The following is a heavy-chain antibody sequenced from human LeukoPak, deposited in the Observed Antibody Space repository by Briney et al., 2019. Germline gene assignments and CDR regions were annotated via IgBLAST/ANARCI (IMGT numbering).Heavy chain of an antibody. CDR1: GFTFSSHG. Sequence: GGSLRLSCAASGFTFSSHGMNWVRQAPGKGLEWVSGISGGGGSTYYADSVKGRFTISRDNSKNTLYLQMNSLRAEDTAVYYCARDRYSGYEKFALFDYWGQGTLVTVSS. D-gene: IGHD5-12*01. V-gene: IGHV3-23*01. J-gene: IGHJ4*02. CDR3: ARDRYSGYEKFALFDY. CDR2: ISGGGGST.